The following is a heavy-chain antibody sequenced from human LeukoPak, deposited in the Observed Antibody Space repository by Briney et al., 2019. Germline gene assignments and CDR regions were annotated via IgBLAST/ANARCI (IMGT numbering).Heavy chain of an antibody. V-gene: IGHV4-59*01. CDR2: IYYSGST. Sequence: PSETLSLTCTVSGGSISSYYWSWIRQPPGKGLEWIGYIYYSGSTNYNPSLKSRVTISVDTSKNQFSLKLSSVTAADTAVYYCARESWGSGSYGGYYYYYMDVWGKGTTVTVSS. CDR1: GGSISSYY. CDR3: ARESWGSGSYGGYYYYYMDV. D-gene: IGHD1-26*01. J-gene: IGHJ6*03.